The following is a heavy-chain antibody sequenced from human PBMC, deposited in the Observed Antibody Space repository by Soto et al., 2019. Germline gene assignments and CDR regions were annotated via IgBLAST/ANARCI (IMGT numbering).Heavy chain of an antibody. CDR2: IYHSGRT. V-gene: IGHV4-31*03. D-gene: IGHD2-2*01. CDR3: AREDRPGISYFAL. J-gene: IGHJ4*02. Sequence: QVHLQESGPGLVQPSQTLSLTCTVSVDSLTNGTYYWTWIRQHPGKGLEWIGNIYHSGRTNYNPSLRSRISMSADTPENQFSLKLSSVTAADTAVYYCAREDRPGISYFALWGQGTMVTVSS. CDR1: VDSLTNGTYY.